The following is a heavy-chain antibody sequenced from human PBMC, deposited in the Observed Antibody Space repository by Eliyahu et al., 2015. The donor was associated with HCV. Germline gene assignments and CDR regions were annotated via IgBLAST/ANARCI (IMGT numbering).Heavy chain of an antibody. D-gene: IGHD3-22*01. CDR3: AGSSGASGLFDY. Sequence: EVQVVESGGGLIQPGGSLRLSCAASGFTVTRHYLTWVRQAPGKGLEWVSIIKNDDSTYFADSVQGRFTISRDTSKNTVYLQMNSLRAEDTAIYYCAGSSGASGLFDYWGQGTLVTVSS. V-gene: IGHV3-53*01. CDR1: GFTVTRHY. CDR2: IKNDDST. J-gene: IGHJ4*02.